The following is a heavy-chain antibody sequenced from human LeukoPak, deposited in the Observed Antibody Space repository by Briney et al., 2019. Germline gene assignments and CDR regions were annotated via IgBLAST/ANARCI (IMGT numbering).Heavy chain of an antibody. CDR1: GFTFSSYA. V-gene: IGHV3-23*01. D-gene: IGHD6-19*01. CDR3: AKDIKAYSSGCDY. CDR2: ISGSGGST. J-gene: IGHJ4*02. Sequence: GGSLRLSCAASGFTFSSYAMSWVRQAPGKGLEWVSAISGSGGSTYYADSVKGRFTISRDDSKNTLYLQMNSLRAEDTAVYYCAKDIKAYSSGCDYWGQGTLVTVSS.